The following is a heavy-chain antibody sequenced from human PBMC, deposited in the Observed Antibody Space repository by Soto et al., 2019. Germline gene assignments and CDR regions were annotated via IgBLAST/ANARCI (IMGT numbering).Heavy chain of an antibody. J-gene: IGHJ4*02. V-gene: IGHV1-69*13. Sequence: SVKVSCKASGGTFSSYAISWVRQAPGQGLEWMGGIIPIFGTANYAQKFQGRVTITADESKSTAYMELSSLRSEDTAVYYCAREGSYGLAVLDYWGQGTLVTVSS. CDR3: AREGSYGLAVLDY. CDR2: IIPIFGTA. CDR1: GGTFSSYA. D-gene: IGHD5-18*01.